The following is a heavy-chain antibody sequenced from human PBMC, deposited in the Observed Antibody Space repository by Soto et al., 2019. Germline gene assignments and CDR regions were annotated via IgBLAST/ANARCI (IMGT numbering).Heavy chain of an antibody. CDR1: GYDFTNWG. J-gene: IGHJ4*02. CDR3: ARGKVGRGEMAAVLSDY. CDR2: ISGYNGNT. V-gene: IGHV1-18*01. Sequence: QVQLVQSGAEVKRPGASVKVSCKASGYDFTNWGLSWVRQAPGQGPEWMGWISGYNGNTNYAQKFQGRVTMTTDTFTTTGYMELWGLTSDDTAVYYCARGKVGRGEMAAVLSDYWGQGTLVTVSS. D-gene: IGHD3-3*02.